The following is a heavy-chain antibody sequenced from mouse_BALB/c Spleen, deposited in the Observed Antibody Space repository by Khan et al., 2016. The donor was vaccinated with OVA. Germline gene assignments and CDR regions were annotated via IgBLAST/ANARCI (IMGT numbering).Heavy chain of an antibody. CDR2: INPSNGYT. V-gene: IGHV1-4*01. D-gene: IGHD2-14*01. CDR1: GYTFTSYT. CDR3: VRDGAYHRNDGWFAY. J-gene: IGHJ3*01. Sequence: VQLQQSGAELARPGASVKMSCKASGYTFTSYTIHWIKLRPGQGLEWIGYINPSNGYTNYNQKFRDKATLTADKSSTTAYMQLSSLTSDDSAVYNCVRDGAYHRNDGWFAYWGQGTLVTVFA.